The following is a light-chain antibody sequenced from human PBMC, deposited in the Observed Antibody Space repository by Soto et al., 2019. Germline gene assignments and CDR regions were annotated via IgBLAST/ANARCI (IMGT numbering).Light chain of an antibody. V-gene: IGLV2-11*01. J-gene: IGLJ1*01. CDR3: CSYAGSRV. CDR1: SSDVGGYNY. Sequence: TQPRPVSGSPGQSVTISCTGTSSDVGGYNYVSWYQQHPGKAPKLMIYDVSKRPSGVPDRFSGSKSGNTASLTISGLQAEDEADYYCCSYAGSRVFGTGTKVTVL. CDR2: DVS.